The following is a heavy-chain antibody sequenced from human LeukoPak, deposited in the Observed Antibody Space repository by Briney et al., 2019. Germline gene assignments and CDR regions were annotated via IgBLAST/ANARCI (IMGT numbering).Heavy chain of an antibody. D-gene: IGHD3-22*01. CDR3: AREAYYDSSGRFEGAFDI. Sequence: PSETLSLTCAVYGGSLSGYYWTWIRQSPGKGLEWIGQINHSGSTDYNPSLKSRVTISVDTSKNQFSLKLNSVTAADTAVYYCAREAYYDSSGRFEGAFDIWGQGTMVTVSS. V-gene: IGHV4-34*01. CDR1: GGSLSGYY. CDR2: INHSGST. J-gene: IGHJ3*02.